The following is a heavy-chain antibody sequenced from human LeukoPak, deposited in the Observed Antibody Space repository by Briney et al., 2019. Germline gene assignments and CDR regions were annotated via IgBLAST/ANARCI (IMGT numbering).Heavy chain of an antibody. V-gene: IGHV4-34*01. CDR2: INARGDT. CDR1: GWSFNDYY. CDR3: ARGQVPAARGYNWFDP. Sequence: SETLSLTCAVYGWSFNDYYWNWIRQPPGKGLEWIGEINARGDTNFDPSLKSRVTISVDTSKSQFSLRLTSMIAADTAVYYCARGQVPAARGYNWFDPWGQGTLVTVSS. J-gene: IGHJ5*02. D-gene: IGHD2-2*01.